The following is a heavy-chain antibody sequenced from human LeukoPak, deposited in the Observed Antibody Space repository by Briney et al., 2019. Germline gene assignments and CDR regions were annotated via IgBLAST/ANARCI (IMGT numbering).Heavy chain of an antibody. V-gene: IGHV1-2*02. D-gene: IGHD3-3*01. CDR3: ARDADYDFWSGYSHNWFDP. CDR1: GYTITGYY. Sequence: ASVKVSCKASGYTITGYYMHWVRQAPGQGLEWMGWINPNSGGTNYAQKFQGRVTMTRDTSISTAYMELSRLRSDDTAVYYCARDADYDFWSGYSHNWFDPWGQGTLVTVSS. J-gene: IGHJ5*02. CDR2: INPNSGGT.